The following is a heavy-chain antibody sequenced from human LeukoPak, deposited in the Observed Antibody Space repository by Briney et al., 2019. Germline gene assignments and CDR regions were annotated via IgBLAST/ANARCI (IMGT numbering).Heavy chain of an antibody. J-gene: IGHJ4*02. D-gene: IGHD2-15*01. CDR3: ARVMPPYCSGGSCYSDY. Sequence: GGSLRLSCAASGFTFSTYAMHWVRQAPGKGLEYVSVISSNGGSTYYANSVEGRFTISRDNSKSTLYLQMGSLRAEDMAVYYCARVMPPYCSGGSCYSDYWGQGTVVTVSS. CDR1: GFTFSTYA. V-gene: IGHV3-64*01. CDR2: ISSNGGST.